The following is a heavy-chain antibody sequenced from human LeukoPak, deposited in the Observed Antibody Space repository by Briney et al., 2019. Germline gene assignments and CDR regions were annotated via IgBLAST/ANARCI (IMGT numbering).Heavy chain of an antibody. V-gene: IGHV4-39*07. CDR1: GGSISSSSYY. CDR3: AREGTHRGTWYHWFGP. CDR2: IYYSGCT. D-gene: IGHD3-16*02. Sequence: SETLSLTCTVAGGSISSSSYYWGWIRQPPGKGLEWIGSIYYSGCTYYNPSLKSRVTISLDISKNQFSLKLNSVTAADTAIYYCAREGTHRGTWYHWFGPWGQGTLVTVSS. J-gene: IGHJ5*02.